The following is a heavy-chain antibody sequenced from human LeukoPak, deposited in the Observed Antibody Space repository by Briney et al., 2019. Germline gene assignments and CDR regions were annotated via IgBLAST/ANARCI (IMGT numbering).Heavy chain of an antibody. D-gene: IGHD1-26*01. Sequence: PGGSLRLSCAASVVTFSSFWMIWVRQTPGKGLEWVANINEDGSEKYYEDSVKGRFTISRDNAKNSLNLEVNGLRAEDTAVYYCARDSGTLGPWGQGTLVTVSS. CDR2: INEDGSEK. V-gene: IGHV3-7*01. J-gene: IGHJ5*02. CDR3: ARDSGTLGP. CDR1: VVTFSSFW.